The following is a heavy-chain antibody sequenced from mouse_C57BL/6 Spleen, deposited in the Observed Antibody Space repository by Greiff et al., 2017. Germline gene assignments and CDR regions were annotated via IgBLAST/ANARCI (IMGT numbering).Heavy chain of an antibody. J-gene: IGHJ2*01. V-gene: IGHV1-26*01. CDR1: GYTFTDYY. CDR3: ARPIYHSHGYYFDY. CDR2: INPNNGGT. Sequence: EVQLQQSGPELVKPGASVKISCKASGYTFTDYYMNWVKQSHGKSLEWIGDINPNNGGTSYNQKFKGKATLTVDKSSSTAYMELRSLTSEDSAVYYCARPIYHSHGYYFDYWGQGTTLTVSS. D-gene: IGHD2-1*01.